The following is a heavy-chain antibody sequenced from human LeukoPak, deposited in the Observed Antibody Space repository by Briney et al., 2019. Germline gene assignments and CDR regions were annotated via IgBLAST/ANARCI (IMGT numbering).Heavy chain of an antibody. CDR1: GYTFTSYG. CDR2: ISAYNGNT. Sequence: ASVKVSFKASGYTFTSYGISWVRQAPGQGLEWMGWISAYNGNTNYAQKLQGRVNMTTDTSTSTAYMELRSLRSDDTAVYYCARAPWYVWGSYRLYYFDYWGQGTLVTVSS. D-gene: IGHD3-16*02. CDR3: ARAPWYVWGSYRLYYFDY. V-gene: IGHV1-18*01. J-gene: IGHJ4*02.